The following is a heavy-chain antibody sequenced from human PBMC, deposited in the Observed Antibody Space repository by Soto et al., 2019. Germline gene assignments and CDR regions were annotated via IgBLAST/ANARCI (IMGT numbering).Heavy chain of an antibody. Sequence: QVQLVESGGGVVQPGRSLRLSCAASGFTFSSYGMHWVRQAPGKGLEWVAVISYDGSNKYYADSVKGRFTISRDNSKNTLYLQMNSLRAEDTAVYYCAKDGLTFIYYFDYWGQGTLVTVSS. CDR1: GFTFSSYG. J-gene: IGHJ4*02. CDR3: AKDGLTFIYYFDY. V-gene: IGHV3-30*18. CDR2: ISYDGSNK. D-gene: IGHD2-21*01.